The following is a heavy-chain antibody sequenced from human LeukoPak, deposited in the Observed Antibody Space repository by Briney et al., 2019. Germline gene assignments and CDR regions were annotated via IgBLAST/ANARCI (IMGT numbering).Heavy chain of an antibody. CDR2: ISSSSSTI. J-gene: IGHJ6*03. Sequence: GGSLRLSCAASGFTFSSYSMNWVRQAPGKGLEWVSYISSSSSTIYYADSVKGRFTISRDNAKNSLYLQMNSLRDEDTAVYYCARLSEPHYYYYYYMDVWGEGATVTVSS. CDR3: ARLSEPHYYYYYYMDV. V-gene: IGHV3-48*02. CDR1: GFTFSSYS.